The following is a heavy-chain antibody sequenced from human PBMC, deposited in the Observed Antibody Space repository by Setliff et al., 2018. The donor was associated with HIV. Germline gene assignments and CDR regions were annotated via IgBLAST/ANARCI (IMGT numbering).Heavy chain of an antibody. CDR2: ISYTGST. V-gene: IGHV4-59*08. CDR3: ATMGGQGTHFDY. D-gene: IGHD1-26*01. Sequence: PSETLSLTCTVSGAFSSISSYHWGWIRQSPGKGLEWIGQISYTGSTKYNSSLKSRVTISTDTSKNQFHLNLTSVTAADTAVYYCATMGGQGTHFDYWGQGTLVTVSS. J-gene: IGHJ4*02. CDR1: GAFSSISSYH.